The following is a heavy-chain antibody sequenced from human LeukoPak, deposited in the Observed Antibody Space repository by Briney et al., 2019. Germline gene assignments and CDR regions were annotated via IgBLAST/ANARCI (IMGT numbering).Heavy chain of an antibody. Sequence: PGGSLRLSCAASGFTFSNAWMSWVRQAPGKGLEWVSAISGSGGSTYYADSVKGRFTISRDNSKNTLYLQMNSLRAEDTAVYYCAKEPTTMVRGLYYFDYWGQGTLVTVSS. D-gene: IGHD3-10*01. V-gene: IGHV3-23*01. CDR1: GFTFSNAW. CDR2: ISGSGGST. CDR3: AKEPTTMVRGLYYFDY. J-gene: IGHJ4*02.